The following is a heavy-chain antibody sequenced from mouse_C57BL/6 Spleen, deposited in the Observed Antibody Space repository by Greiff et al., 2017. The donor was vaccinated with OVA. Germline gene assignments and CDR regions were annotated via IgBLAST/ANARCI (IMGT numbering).Heavy chain of an antibody. J-gene: IGHJ1*03. CDR3: ARRYCGSSYWYFDV. Sequence: QVQLQQPGAELVKPGASVKMSCKASGYTFTSYWITWVKQRPGQGLEWIGDIYPGSGSTNYNEKFKGKATLTVDTSSSTAYMQLSSLTSEDSAVYYCARRYCGSSYWYFDVWGTGTTVTVSS. CDR2: IYPGSGST. D-gene: IGHD1-1*01. CDR1: GYTFTSYW. V-gene: IGHV1-55*01.